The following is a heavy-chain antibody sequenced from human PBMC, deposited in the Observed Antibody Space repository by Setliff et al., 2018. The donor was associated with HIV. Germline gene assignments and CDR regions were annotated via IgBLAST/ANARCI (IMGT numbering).Heavy chain of an antibody. D-gene: IGHD6-25*01. CDR1: GYTLTTYA. J-gene: IGHJ4*02. CDR2: FNTETGNP. CDR3: ARVGSGWTTFDY. Sequence: ASVKVSCKASGYTLTTYAISWVRQAPGQGLEWMGWFNTETGNPMYAQGFRGRFVFSLDTSVSTAFLQINRLKAEDTAKYYCARVGSGWTTFDYWGQGALVTVSS. V-gene: IGHV7-4-1*02.